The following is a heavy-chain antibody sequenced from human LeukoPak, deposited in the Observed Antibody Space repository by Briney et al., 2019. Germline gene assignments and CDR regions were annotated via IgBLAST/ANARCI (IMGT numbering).Heavy chain of an antibody. J-gene: IGHJ1*01. V-gene: IGHV3-30*02. Sequence: GGSLRLSCAASGFTFSSYGMHWVRQAPGKGLEWVAFIRYDGSNKYYADSVKGRFTISRDNSKNTLYLQMNSLRAEDTAVYYCAKDPSSGWLHAEYVQHWGQGTLVTVSS. CDR3: AKDPSSGWLHAEYVQH. CDR1: GFTFSSYG. D-gene: IGHD6-19*01. CDR2: IRYDGSNK.